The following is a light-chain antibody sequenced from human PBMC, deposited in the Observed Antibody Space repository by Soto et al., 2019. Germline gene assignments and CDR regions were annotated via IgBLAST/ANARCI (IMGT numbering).Light chain of an antibody. V-gene: IGLV4-69*01. Sequence: QPVLTQSPSAYASLGASVKLTCTLSSGHSSYAIAWHQMQPGKGPRYLMDLNNDGSHTKGDGIPDRFSGSSSGAERYLIISSLQSEDEADYYCQTWGTGFQVFGGGTKLTVL. J-gene: IGLJ2*01. CDR2: LNNDGSH. CDR3: QTWGTGFQV. CDR1: SGHSSYA.